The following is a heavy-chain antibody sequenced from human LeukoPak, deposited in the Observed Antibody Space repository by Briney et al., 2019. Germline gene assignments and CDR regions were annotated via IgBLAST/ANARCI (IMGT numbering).Heavy chain of an antibody. Sequence: GGSLRLSCAASGFTFSPYGMHWVRQAPGKGLEWVTFVRSDGSDKYYADSVKGRFTFSRDNSKNTVYLQMNSLRPEDTAVYYCVRDRDWAFDYWGQGSLVTVSS. D-gene: IGHD2-21*02. CDR3: VRDRDWAFDY. CDR2: VRSDGSDK. V-gene: IGHV3-30*02. CDR1: GFTFSPYG. J-gene: IGHJ4*02.